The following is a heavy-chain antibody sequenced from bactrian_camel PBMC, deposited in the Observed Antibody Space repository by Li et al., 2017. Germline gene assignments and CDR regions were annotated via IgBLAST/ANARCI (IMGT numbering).Heavy chain of an antibody. CDR3: AAEVGGTSCYTGSHFYSY. D-gene: IGHD2*01. CDR2: IYTGSGNT. Sequence: VESGGGSAQTGGSLNLTCVASGDMYRNTYLMAWFRQAPGKEREGVAVIYTGSGNTYYADSVKGRFTISQDHAKTTLFLQMSSLKPEDTAMYYCAAEVGGTSCYTGSHFYSYWGQGTQVTVS. J-gene: IGHJ4*01. V-gene: IGHV3S54*01. CDR1: GDMYRNTY.